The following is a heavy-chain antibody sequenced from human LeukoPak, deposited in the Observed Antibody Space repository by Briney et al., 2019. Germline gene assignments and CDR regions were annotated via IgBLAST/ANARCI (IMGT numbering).Heavy chain of an antibody. J-gene: IGHJ6*02. D-gene: IGHD1-26*01. Sequence: SETLSLTCTVSGGSISSYYWSWIRQPPGKGLEWIGYIYYSGSTNYNPSLKSRVTISVDTSKNQFSLKLSSVTAADTAVYYCARHNRWDPGATTVYYYYYGMDVWGQGTTVTVSS. CDR3: ARHNRWDPGATTVYYYYYGMDV. CDR2: IYYSGST. V-gene: IGHV4-59*08. CDR1: GGSISSYY.